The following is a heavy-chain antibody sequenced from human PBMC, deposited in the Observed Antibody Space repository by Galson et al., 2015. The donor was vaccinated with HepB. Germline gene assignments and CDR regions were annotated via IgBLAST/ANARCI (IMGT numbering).Heavy chain of an antibody. Sequence: SLRLSCAASGFTFSSYGMHWVRQAPGKGLEWVAVIWYDGSNKYYADSVKGRFTISRDNSKNTLYLQMNSLRAEDTAVYYCARGGGDIAVAGPHYYYYGMDVWGQGTTVTVSS. CDR1: GFTFSSYG. J-gene: IGHJ6*02. CDR3: ARGGGDIAVAGPHYYYYGMDV. CDR2: IWYDGSNK. D-gene: IGHD6-19*01. V-gene: IGHV3-33*01.